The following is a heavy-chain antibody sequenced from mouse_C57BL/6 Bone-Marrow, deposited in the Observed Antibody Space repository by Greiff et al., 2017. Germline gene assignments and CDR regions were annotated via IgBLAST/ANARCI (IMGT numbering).Heavy chain of an antibody. Sequence: VQLKQSVAELVRPGASVKLSCTASGFYIKNTYMHWVKQRPEQGLEWIGRIDPANGNTKYAQKFQGKATITADTSSNTAYLQLSSLTSEYTAIYYCAIGGYYRYAMDNWGQGTSVTVSS. CDR3: AIGGYYRYAMDN. J-gene: IGHJ4*01. D-gene: IGHD2-3*01. CDR1: GFYIKNTY. V-gene: IGHV14-3*01. CDR2: IDPANGNT.